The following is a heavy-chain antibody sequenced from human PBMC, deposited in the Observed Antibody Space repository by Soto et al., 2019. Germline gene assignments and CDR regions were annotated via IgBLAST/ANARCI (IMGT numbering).Heavy chain of an antibody. Sequence: SETLSLTFTVSGGSISSYYWSWIRQPPGKGLEWIGYIYYSGSTNYNPSLKSRVTISVDTSKNQFSLKLSSVTAADTAVYYCARGYLGELSYLYYYYMDVWGKGTTVTVSS. V-gene: IGHV4-59*01. D-gene: IGHD3-16*02. CDR2: IYYSGST. CDR3: ARGYLGELSYLYYYYMDV. CDR1: GGSISSYY. J-gene: IGHJ6*03.